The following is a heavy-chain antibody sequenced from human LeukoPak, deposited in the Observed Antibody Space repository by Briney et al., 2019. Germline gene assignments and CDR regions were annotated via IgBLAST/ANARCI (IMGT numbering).Heavy chain of an antibody. CDR2: IYYSGST. J-gene: IGHJ4*02. Sequence: PSETLSLTCTVSGGSISSSSYYWGWIRQPPGKGLEWIGSIYYSGSTYYNPSLKSRVTISVDTSKNQLSLKLSSVTAADTAVYYCARDLAERYSGYDFYLWGQGTLVTVSS. V-gene: IGHV4-39*02. D-gene: IGHD5-12*01. CDR3: ARDLAERYSGYDFYL. CDR1: GGSISSSSYY.